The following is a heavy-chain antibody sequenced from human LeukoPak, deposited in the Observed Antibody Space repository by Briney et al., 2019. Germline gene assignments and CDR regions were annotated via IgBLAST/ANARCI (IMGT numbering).Heavy chain of an antibody. CDR2: IKQDGSEK. Sequence: GGSLRLSCAASGFTFSSYWMSWVRQAPGKGLEWVANIKQDGSEKYYVDSVKGRFTISRDNAKNSLYLQMNSLRAEDTAVYYCARPRTPSYVLVAFDYWGQGTLVTVSS. CDR1: GFTFSSYW. CDR3: ARPRTPSYVLVAFDY. J-gene: IGHJ4*02. D-gene: IGHD6-6*01. V-gene: IGHV3-7*01.